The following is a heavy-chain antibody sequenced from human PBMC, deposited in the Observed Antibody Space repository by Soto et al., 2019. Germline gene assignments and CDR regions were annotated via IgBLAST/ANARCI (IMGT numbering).Heavy chain of an antibody. D-gene: IGHD5-12*01. CDR2: IYTSGST. CDR3: ARDRKVGRWLQGFDY. J-gene: IGHJ4*02. CDR1: GGCSSSYY. V-gene: IGHV4-4*07. Sequence: PSEALSLTCTVSGGCSSSYYWSWIRQPAGKGLEWIGRIYTSGSTNYNPSLKIRATMSVDTSKNQFSLKLSSVTAADTAVYYCARDRKVGRWLQGFDYWGQGTLVTASS.